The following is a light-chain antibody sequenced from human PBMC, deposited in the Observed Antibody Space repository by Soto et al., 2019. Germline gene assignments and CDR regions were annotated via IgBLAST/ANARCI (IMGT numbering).Light chain of an antibody. CDR3: QKYNSASWT. CDR1: QGISNY. Sequence: DIQMTQSPSSLSASVGDRVTITCRASQGISNYLAWYQQKPGKVPTLLIYAASTLQSGVPSRFSGSRSWTDFTLTISSLKPEDVGTYYCQKYNSASWTFGQGTKVEIK. J-gene: IGKJ1*01. CDR2: AAS. V-gene: IGKV1-27*01.